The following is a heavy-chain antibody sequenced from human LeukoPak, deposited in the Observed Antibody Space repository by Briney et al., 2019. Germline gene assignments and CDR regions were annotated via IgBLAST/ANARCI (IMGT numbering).Heavy chain of an antibody. Sequence: SVKVSCKASGGTFSSYAISWVRQAPGQGLEWMGGIIPIFGTANYAQRFQGRVTITADESTSTAYMELSSLRSEDTAVYYCATVGGYGDHSDYWGQGTLVTVSS. D-gene: IGHD4-17*01. V-gene: IGHV1-69*13. CDR1: GGTFSSYA. CDR3: ATVGGYGDHSDY. CDR2: IIPIFGTA. J-gene: IGHJ4*02.